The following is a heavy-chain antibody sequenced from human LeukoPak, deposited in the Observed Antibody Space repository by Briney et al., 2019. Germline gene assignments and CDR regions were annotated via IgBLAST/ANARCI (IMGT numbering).Heavy chain of an antibody. V-gene: IGHV3-9*01. J-gene: IGHJ4*02. CDR1: GFTFDDYA. Sequence: QAGGSLRLSCAASGFTFDDYAMHWVRQAPGKGLEWVSGISWNSGSIGYADSVKGRFTISRDNAKNSLYLQMNSLRAEDTAVYYCARGFYYDSSGLYDYWGQGTLVTVSS. CDR3: ARGFYYDSSGLYDY. D-gene: IGHD3-22*01. CDR2: ISWNSGSI.